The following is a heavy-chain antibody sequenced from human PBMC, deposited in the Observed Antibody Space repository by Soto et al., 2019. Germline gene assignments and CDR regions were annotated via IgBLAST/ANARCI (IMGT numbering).Heavy chain of an antibody. CDR1: GFTFSAVY. CDR2: ISSSGTSA. D-gene: IGHD6-19*01. J-gene: IGHJ4*02. Sequence: QVQLEESGGGLVKPGGSLRLSCAASGFTFSAVYMSWIRQAPNKGLEYISYISSSGTSANYADSVKGRFTISRDIAKNSLYLQVNSLRAEYTAVYYCARDRGAVTGQYFDYWGQGALVTVSS. CDR3: ARDRGAVTGQYFDY. V-gene: IGHV3-11*05.